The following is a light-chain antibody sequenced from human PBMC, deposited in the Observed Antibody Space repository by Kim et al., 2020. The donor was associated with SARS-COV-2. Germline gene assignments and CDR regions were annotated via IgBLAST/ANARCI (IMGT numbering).Light chain of an antibody. Sequence: SPGERAPPSGRASQSVSSTSLTWYQQKPAQAPRLLMYGASSRATGIPDRFSGSGSGTDFTLTISRLEPEDFAVYYCHQYASSPRTFGQGTKLEI. CDR1: QSVSSTS. V-gene: IGKV3-20*01. CDR3: HQYASSPRT. CDR2: GAS. J-gene: IGKJ2*01.